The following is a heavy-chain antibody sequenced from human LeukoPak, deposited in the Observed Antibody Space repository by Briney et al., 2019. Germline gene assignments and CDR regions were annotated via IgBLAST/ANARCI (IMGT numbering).Heavy chain of an antibody. V-gene: IGHV3-30*04. CDR2: ISYDGSNK. CDR1: GFTFSSYA. J-gene: IGHJ4*02. D-gene: IGHD3-10*01. Sequence: GRSLRLSCAASGFTFSSYAMHWVRQDPGKGLEWVAVISYDGSNKYYADSVKGRFTISRDNSKNTLYLQMNSLRAEDTAVYYCARDQLYYYGSGSLDYWGQGTLVTVSS. CDR3: ARDQLYYYGSGSLDY.